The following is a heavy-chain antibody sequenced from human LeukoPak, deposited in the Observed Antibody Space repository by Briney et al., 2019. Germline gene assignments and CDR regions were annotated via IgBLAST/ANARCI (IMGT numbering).Heavy chain of an antibody. CDR3: ARVFCSGGSCRPL. V-gene: IGHV3-23*01. Sequence: GGSLRLSCAASGFTVSSYAMSWVRQAPGKGLEWVSAISGSGGSTYYADSVKGRFTISRDNSKNTLYLQMNSLRAEDTAVYYCARVFCSGGSCRPLWGQGTLVTVSS. D-gene: IGHD2-15*01. J-gene: IGHJ4*02. CDR1: GFTVSSYA. CDR2: ISGSGGST.